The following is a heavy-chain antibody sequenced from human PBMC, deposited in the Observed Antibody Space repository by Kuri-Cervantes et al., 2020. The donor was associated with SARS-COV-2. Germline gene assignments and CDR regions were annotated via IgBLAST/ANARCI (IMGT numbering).Heavy chain of an antibody. CDR2: ISSSSSYI. Sequence: GGSLRVSCAASGFTFSSYSMNWVRQAPGKGLEWVSSISSSSSYIYYADSVKGRFTISRDNAKNSLYLQMNSLRAEDTAVYYCARGSWVTMGWYFDLWGRGTLVTVSS. J-gene: IGHJ2*01. D-gene: IGHD1-26*01. CDR1: GFTFSSYS. CDR3: ARGSWVTMGWYFDL. V-gene: IGHV3-21*01.